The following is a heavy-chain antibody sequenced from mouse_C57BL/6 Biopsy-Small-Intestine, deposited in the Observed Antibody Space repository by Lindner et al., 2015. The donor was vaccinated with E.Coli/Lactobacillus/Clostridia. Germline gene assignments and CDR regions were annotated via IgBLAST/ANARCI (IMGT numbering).Heavy chain of an antibody. V-gene: IGHV1-82*01. CDR3: ASRLLRSFDY. CDR1: GYVFSSSW. D-gene: IGHD1-1*01. J-gene: IGHJ2*01. Sequence: VQLQESGPELVKPGASVKISCKASGYVFSSSWMNWVKQRPGKGLEWIGRIYPGDGDTNYNGKFKGKATLTADKSSSTAYMQLSSLTSEDSAVYFCASRLLRSFDYWGQGTTLTVSS. CDR2: IYPGDGDT.